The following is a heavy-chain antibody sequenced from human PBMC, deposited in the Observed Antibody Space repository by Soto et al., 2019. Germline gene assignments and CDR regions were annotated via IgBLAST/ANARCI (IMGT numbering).Heavy chain of an antibody. Sequence: SETLSLTCALYGGPFDGYYWSWIGQSPGKGLEWIGEIRHSGSTKYNPSLKSRVSLSVDTSTKQFSLKLTSGTAADRGVYYCARGVDSWSGYLFWGQGTPVTVSS. CDR3: ARGVDSWSGYLF. CDR1: GGPFDGYY. V-gene: IGHV4-34*01. D-gene: IGHD3-3*01. CDR2: IRHSGST. J-gene: IGHJ4*02.